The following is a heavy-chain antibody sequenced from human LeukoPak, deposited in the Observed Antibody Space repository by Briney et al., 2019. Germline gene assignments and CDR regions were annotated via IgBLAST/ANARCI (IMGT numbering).Heavy chain of an antibody. CDR1: GGSISSSSYY. CDR3: ARPPRYSSSWYY. Sequence: SETLSLTCTVSGGSISSSSYYWGWIRQPPGKGLEWIGSIYYSGSTYYNPSLKSRVTISVDTSKNQFSLKLSSVTAADTAVYYCARPPRYSSSWYYWGQGTLVTVSS. V-gene: IGHV4-39*01. J-gene: IGHJ4*02. CDR2: IYYSGST. D-gene: IGHD6-13*01.